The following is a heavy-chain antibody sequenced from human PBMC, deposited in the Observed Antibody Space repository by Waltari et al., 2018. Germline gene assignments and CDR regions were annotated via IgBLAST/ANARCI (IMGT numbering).Heavy chain of an antibody. D-gene: IGHD5-18*01. J-gene: IGHJ4*02. V-gene: IGHV3-7*01. CDR3: ARELYSYGYIVV. CDR2: INQDERYK. CDR1: GFSFDRYW. Sequence: EVQLVESGGDLVQPGGSLRLSCEASGFSFDRYWMTWVRQAPGNGLEWMANINQDERYKNYGDSVKGRFTVSRDNAKNSLYLQMNKLRVEDTGVYYCARELYSYGYIVVWGQGTRVTVSS.